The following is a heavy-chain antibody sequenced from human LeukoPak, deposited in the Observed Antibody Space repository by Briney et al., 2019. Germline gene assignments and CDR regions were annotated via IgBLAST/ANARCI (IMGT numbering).Heavy chain of an antibody. CDR1: GFTFSSYA. D-gene: IGHD6-19*01. J-gene: IGHJ4*02. CDR2: ISGSGGST. V-gene: IGHV3-23*01. CDR3: ARDTGIAVAGTFDY. Sequence: PGGSLRLSCAASGFTFSSYAMSWVPQAPGKGLEWVSAISGSGGSTYYADSVKGRFTISRDNAKNSLYLQMNSLRAEDTAVYYCARDTGIAVAGTFDYWGQGTLVTVSS.